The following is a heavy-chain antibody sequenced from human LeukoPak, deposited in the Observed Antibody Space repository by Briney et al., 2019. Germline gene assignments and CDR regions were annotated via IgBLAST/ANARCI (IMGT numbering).Heavy chain of an antibody. D-gene: IGHD3-3*01. CDR3: AREGGFYRPLDY. Sequence: SETLSLTCGVSGGSVISTNWWTWVRQPPGKGLEWIGEVHLDGRTNYNPSLESRLTISVDLSENHVSLKLTSVTATDTAVYYCAREGGFYRPLDYSGQGTLVTVSS. V-gene: IGHV4-4*02. CDR2: VHLDGRT. CDR1: GGSVISTNW. J-gene: IGHJ4*02.